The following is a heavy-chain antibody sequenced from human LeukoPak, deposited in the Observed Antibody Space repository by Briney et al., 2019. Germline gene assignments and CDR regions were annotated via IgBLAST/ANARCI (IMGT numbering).Heavy chain of an antibody. CDR1: GGSIRSGNYY. J-gene: IGHJ4*02. Sequence: SETLSLTCTVSGGSIRSGNYYWSWIRQPAGKGLEWIGRVYTSGNTNYNPSLKSRVTISVDSSKNQFSLNLTSVTAADTAVYYCARDLYGGNSDYWGQGTLVTVSS. V-gene: IGHV4-61*02. CDR2: VYTSGNT. D-gene: IGHD4-23*01. CDR3: ARDLYGGNSDY.